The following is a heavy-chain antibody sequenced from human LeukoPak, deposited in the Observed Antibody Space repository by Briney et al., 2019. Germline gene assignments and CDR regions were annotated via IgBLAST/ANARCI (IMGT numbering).Heavy chain of an antibody. J-gene: IGHJ4*02. CDR2: IYYSGST. V-gene: IGHV4-39*07. CDR3: ARYSGSYQRERFDY. Sequence: PSETLSLTCTVSGGSISSSSYYWGWIRQPPGKGLEWIGSIYYSGSTYYNPSLKSRVTISVDTSKNQFSLKLSSVTAADTAVYYCARYSGSYQRERFDYWGQGTLVTVSS. D-gene: IGHD1-26*01. CDR1: GGSISSSSYY.